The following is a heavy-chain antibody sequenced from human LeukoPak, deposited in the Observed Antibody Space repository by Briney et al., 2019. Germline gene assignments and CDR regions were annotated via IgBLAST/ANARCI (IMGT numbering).Heavy chain of an antibody. CDR3: ARDYWWNYDY. V-gene: IGHV3-30-3*01. D-gene: IGHD1-7*01. J-gene: IGHJ4*02. CDR2: ISKDGSDK. CDR1: GFTFNDYP. Sequence: GGSLRLSCAASGFTFNDYPIHWVRQAPGKGLEWVAVISKDGSDKYYPGSVRGRFTISRDNSKNTIYLQMDSLRAEDTAIYYCARDYWWNYDYWGQGTLVTVSS.